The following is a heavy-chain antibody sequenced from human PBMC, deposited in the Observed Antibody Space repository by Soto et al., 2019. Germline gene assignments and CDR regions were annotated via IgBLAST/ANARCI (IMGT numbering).Heavy chain of an antibody. J-gene: IGHJ6*02. CDR3: ARGYSGGYFYAMDV. CDR1: GGTFSSYA. D-gene: IGHD4-4*01. V-gene: IGHV1-69*01. CDR2: IIPMYNKP. Sequence: QVHLVQSGAEVKKPGSSVRVSCQASGGTFSSYAFNWVRQAPGQGLEWMGGIIPMYNKPNYAPDFLGRVTISADPSTSTASMELTTLRSEATAVYFCARGYSGGYFYAMDVWGQGTTLTVSS.